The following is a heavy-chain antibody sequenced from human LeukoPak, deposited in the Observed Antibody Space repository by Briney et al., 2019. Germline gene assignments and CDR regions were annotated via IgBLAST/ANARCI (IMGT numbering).Heavy chain of an antibody. CDR1: GYTFTSYG. CDR3: ARCIAVVPVCAFDI. CDR2: ISAYNGNT. Sequence: ASVKVSCKASGYTFTSYGISWVRQAPGQGLEWMGWISAYNGNTNYAQKLPGRVTMTTDTSTSTAYMELRSLRSDDTAVYYCARCIAVVPVCAFDIWGQGTMVTVSS. V-gene: IGHV1-18*01. D-gene: IGHD6-19*01. J-gene: IGHJ3*02.